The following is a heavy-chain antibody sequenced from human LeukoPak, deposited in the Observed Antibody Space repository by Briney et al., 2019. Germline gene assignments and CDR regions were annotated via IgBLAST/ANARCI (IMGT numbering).Heavy chain of an antibody. V-gene: IGHV4-59*01. CDR3: ARGPLPDYYDSSGSLDY. J-gene: IGHJ4*02. CDR2: IYYSGST. CDR1: GGSISSYY. Sequence: PSETLSLTCTVSGGSISSYYWSWIRQPPGKGLEGIGYIYYSGSTNYNPSLKSRVTISVDTSKNQFSLKLSSVTAADTAVYYCARGPLPDYYDSSGSLDYWGQGALVTVSS. D-gene: IGHD3-22*01.